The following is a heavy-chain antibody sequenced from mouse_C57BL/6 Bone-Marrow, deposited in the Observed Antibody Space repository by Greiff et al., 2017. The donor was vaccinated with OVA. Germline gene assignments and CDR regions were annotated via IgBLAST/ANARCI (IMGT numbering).Heavy chain of an antibody. V-gene: IGHV1-82*01. J-gene: IGHJ1*03. CDR1: GYAFSSSW. Sequence: QVQLQQSGPELVKPGASVKISCKASGYAFSSSWMNWVKQRPGKGLEWIGRIYPGDGDTNYTGKFKGKATLTADNSSSTAYMQLSSLTSEDSAVYFGANIYYFGSRYFDVWGTGTTVTVSS. CDR2: IYPGDGDT. D-gene: IGHD1-1*01. CDR3: ANIYYFGSRYFDV.